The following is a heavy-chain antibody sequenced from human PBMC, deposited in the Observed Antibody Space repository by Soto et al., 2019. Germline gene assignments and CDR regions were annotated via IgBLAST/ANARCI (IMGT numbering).Heavy chain of an antibody. CDR1: GFTFTNAW. D-gene: IGHD6-25*01. Sequence: XGSLILSCAASGFTFTNAWMSWVRQAPGKGLEWVGRIKSKTYGGTTDYAAPVKGRFTISRDDSERTLYLQMDSLKTEDTAVYYCTTSGYGLDVWGQGTTATVSS. J-gene: IGHJ6*02. CDR3: TTSGYGLDV. V-gene: IGHV3-15*01. CDR2: IKSKTYGGTT.